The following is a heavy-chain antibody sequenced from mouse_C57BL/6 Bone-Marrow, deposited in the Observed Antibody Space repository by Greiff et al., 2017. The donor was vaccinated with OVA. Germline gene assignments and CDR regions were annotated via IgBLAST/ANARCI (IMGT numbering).Heavy chain of an antibody. CDR3: ARINWDGAY. CDR2: ISSGGSYT. Sequence: EVQVVESGGDLVKPGGSLKLSCAASGFTFSSYGMSWVRQTPDKRLEWVATISSGGSYTYYPDSVKGRFTISRDNAKNTLYLQMSSLKSEDTAMYYCARINWDGAYWGQGTLVTVSA. CDR1: GFTFSSYG. D-gene: IGHD4-1*02. J-gene: IGHJ3*01. V-gene: IGHV5-6*01.